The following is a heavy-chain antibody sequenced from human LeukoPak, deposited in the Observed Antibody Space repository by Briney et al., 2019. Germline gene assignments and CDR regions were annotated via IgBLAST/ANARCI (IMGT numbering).Heavy chain of an antibody. D-gene: IGHD4-17*01. CDR1: GFTFSSYA. V-gene: IGHV3-23*01. CDR2: ISGSGGST. CDR3: AKEPYNFYGDYAPSRET. Sequence: GGSLRLSCAASGFTFSSYAMSWVRQAPGKGLEWVSAISGSGGSTYYADSVKGRFTISRDNSKNTLYLQMNSLRAEDTAVYYCAKEPYNFYGDYAPSRETWGQGTLVTVSS. J-gene: IGHJ4*02.